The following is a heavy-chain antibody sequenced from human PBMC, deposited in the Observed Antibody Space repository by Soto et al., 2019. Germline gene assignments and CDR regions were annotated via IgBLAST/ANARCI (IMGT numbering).Heavy chain of an antibody. CDR3: ARTHHYDSGGKTYFYYGMDV. J-gene: IGHJ6*02. CDR1: GGTFDNYA. D-gene: IGHD3-22*01. Sequence: QVQLVQSGAEVKEPGSSVKVSCKASGGTFDNYAITWVRQAPGQGLEWMGGIIPMLDSANYAEKFQDRVTITEDEYTSTAYMEVSSLRSEDTAVYYCARTHHYDSGGKTYFYYGMDVWGQGTTVTVSS. V-gene: IGHV1-69*12. CDR2: IIPMLDSA.